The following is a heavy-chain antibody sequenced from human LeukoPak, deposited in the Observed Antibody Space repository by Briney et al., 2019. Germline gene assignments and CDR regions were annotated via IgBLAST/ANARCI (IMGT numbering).Heavy chain of an antibody. Sequence: PSETLSLTCTVSGGSISSSSYSWGWIRQPPGKGLEWIGSIYYSGSTYFNPSLKSRVTISVDTSKNQFSLKLSSVTAADTAVYYCAREPLMTTVTTGWYFDLWGRGTLVTVSS. D-gene: IGHD4-17*01. J-gene: IGHJ2*01. CDR1: GGSISSSSYS. CDR3: AREPLMTTVTTGWYFDL. V-gene: IGHV4-39*07. CDR2: IYYSGST.